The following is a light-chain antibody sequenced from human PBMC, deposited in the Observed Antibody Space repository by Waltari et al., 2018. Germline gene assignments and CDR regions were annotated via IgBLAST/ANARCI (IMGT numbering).Light chain of an antibody. J-gene: IGLJ2*01. CDR1: SLRTYD. CDR2: GKN. V-gene: IGLV3-19*01. Sequence: SSELTQDPAVSVALGQTVRITCQGDSLRTYDASWYQQKPGQAPMLLIYGKNRRPSGIPDRVSGATSGTTASLTITGAQAEDEADYHCTSRDFTGTVFFGGGTKVTVL. CDR3: TSRDFTGTVF.